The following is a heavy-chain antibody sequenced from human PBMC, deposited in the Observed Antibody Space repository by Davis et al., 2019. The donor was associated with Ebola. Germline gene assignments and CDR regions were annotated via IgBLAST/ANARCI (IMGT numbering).Heavy chain of an antibody. J-gene: IGHJ5*02. CDR1: GGSISSSSYY. V-gene: IGHV4-39*01. CDR2: IYYSGST. CDR3: ARQLGYCTNGVCYITLNWFDP. D-gene: IGHD2-8*01. Sequence: SETLSLTCTVSGGSISSSSYYWGWLRQPPGKGLEWIGSIYYSGSTYYNPSLKSRVTISVDTSKNQFSLKLSSVTAADTAVYYCARQLGYCTNGVCYITLNWFDPWGQGTLVTVSS.